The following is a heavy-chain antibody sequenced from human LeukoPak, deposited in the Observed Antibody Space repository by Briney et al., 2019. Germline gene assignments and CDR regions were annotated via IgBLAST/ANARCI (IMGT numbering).Heavy chain of an antibody. CDR2: IYYSGST. CDR3: AGTGYSSSWYYFDY. Sequence: SETLSLTCTVSGGSITSYHYSWIRQPPGKGLEWIGYIYYSGSTNYNPSLKSRVTISVDTSKNQFSLKLSSVTAADTAVYYCAGTGYSSSWYYFDYWGQGTLVTVSS. V-gene: IGHV4-59*08. CDR1: GGSITSYH. J-gene: IGHJ4*02. D-gene: IGHD6-13*01.